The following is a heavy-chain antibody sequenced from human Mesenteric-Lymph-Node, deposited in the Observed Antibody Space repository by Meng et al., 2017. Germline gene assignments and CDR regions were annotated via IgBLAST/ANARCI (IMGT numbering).Heavy chain of an antibody. CDR3: ARGDGDGQLGGFDY. D-gene: IGHD3-10*01. CDR1: GYSFTNYW. CDR2: IYRDDSDT. V-gene: IGHV5-51*01. Sequence: GGSLRLSCKVSGYSFTNYWIGWVRQMPGKGLEWMGSIYRDDSDTRYNPAFQGQVTMSADRSISTAYLQWSSLKASDTALYYCARGDGDGQLGGFDYWGQGTLVTVSS. J-gene: IGHJ4*02.